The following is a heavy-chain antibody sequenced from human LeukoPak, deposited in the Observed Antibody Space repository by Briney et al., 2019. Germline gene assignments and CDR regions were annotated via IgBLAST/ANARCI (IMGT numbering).Heavy chain of an antibody. CDR3: ARDKSVAAAD. CDR1: GYTFISYV. Sequence: ASEKVSCKASGYTFISYVMNWVRQAPGQGLEWMGWINTNTGNPTYAQGFTGRFVFSLDTSVSTAYLQISSLKAEDTAVYYCARDKSVAAADWGQGTLVTVSS. CDR2: INTNTGNP. D-gene: IGHD6-13*01. V-gene: IGHV7-4-1*02. J-gene: IGHJ4*02.